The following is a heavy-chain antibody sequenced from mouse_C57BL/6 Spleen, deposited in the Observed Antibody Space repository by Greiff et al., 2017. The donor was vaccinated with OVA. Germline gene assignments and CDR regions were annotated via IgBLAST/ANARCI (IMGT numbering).Heavy chain of an antibody. CDR3: ARSGYDGYWYVDV. V-gene: IGHV1-80*01. CDR2: IYPGDGDT. J-gene: IGHJ1*03. D-gene: IGHD2-2*01. Sequence: QVQLKESGAELVKPGASVKISCKASGYAFSSYWMNWVKQRPGKGLEWIGQIYPGDGDTNYNGKFKGKATLTADKSSSTAYMQLSSLTSEDSAVYFCARSGYDGYWYVDVWGTGTTVTVSS. CDR1: GYAFSSYW.